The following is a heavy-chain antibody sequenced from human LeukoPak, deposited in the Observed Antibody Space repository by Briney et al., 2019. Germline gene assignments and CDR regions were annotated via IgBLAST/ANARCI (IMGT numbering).Heavy chain of an antibody. CDR1: GFTFTNFA. D-gene: IGHD6-13*01. V-gene: IGHV3-33*06. Sequence: GRSLRLSCAASGFTFTNFAMHWVRQAPGKGLVWVAVIWSDGSRKEYIDSVKDRFTVSRDNSKNTLYLQMNSLRAEDTAVYYCAKEGYMGYYFDYWGQGTLVTVSS. CDR2: IWSDGSRK. J-gene: IGHJ4*02. CDR3: AKEGYMGYYFDY.